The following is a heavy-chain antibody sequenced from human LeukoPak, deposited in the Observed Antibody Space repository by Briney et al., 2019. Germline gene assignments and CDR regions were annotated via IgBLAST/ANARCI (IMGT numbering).Heavy chain of an antibody. J-gene: IGHJ4*02. CDR2: IGGEKSGSWT. CDR1: GFTFNNYP. CDR3: ARDRADDSGFDY. Sequence: HAGGSLRLSCAASGFTFNNYPMGWVRQAPGKGLEWLSAIGGEKSGSWTKSADSVKGRFTISRDNSENTLYLQMDSLTVEDTAVYYCARDRADDSGFDYWGQGTLVTVSS. D-gene: IGHD3-22*01. V-gene: IGHV3-23*01.